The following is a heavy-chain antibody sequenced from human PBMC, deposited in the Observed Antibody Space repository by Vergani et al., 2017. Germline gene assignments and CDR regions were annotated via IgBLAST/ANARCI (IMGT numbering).Heavy chain of an antibody. CDR1: GFTFSSYS. Sequence: EVQLLESGGGLVQPGGSLRLSCAASGFTFSSYSMNWVRQAPGKGLEWVSYISSSSSTIYYADSVKGRFTISRDNAKNSLYLQMNSLRAEDTAVYYCARDLFSSSSWYLQGAFDIWGQGTMVTVSS. CDR2: ISSSSSTI. V-gene: IGHV3-48*01. CDR3: ARDLFSSSSWYLQGAFDI. J-gene: IGHJ3*02. D-gene: IGHD6-13*01.